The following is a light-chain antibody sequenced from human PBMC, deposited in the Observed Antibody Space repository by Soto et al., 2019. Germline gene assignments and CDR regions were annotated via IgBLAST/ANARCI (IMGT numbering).Light chain of an antibody. V-gene: IGKV3-20*01. J-gene: IGKJ2*01. CDR3: QQYDSSPYT. CDR2: GAS. CDR1: QSVSSSY. Sequence: EIVLTQSPGTLSLSPGERATLSCRASQSVSSSYLAWYQEKPGQAPRLLIYGASSRATGIPDRFSGSGSGTDFTLTISRLEPEDFAVYYCQQYDSSPYTFGQGNKLEIK.